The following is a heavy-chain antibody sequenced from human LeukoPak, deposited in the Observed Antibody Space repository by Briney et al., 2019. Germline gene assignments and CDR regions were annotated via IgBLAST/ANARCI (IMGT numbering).Heavy chain of an antibody. CDR1: GGSISSYY. Sequence: SETLSLTCTVSGGSISSYYWSWIRQPPGKGLEWIGYIYYSGSTNYNPSLKSRVTISVDTSKNQFSLKLSSVTAADTAVYYCARSYSRVGFDFWGQGTLVTVSS. CDR3: ARSYSRVGFDF. V-gene: IGHV4-59*08. D-gene: IGHD6-13*01. J-gene: IGHJ4*02. CDR2: IYYSGST.